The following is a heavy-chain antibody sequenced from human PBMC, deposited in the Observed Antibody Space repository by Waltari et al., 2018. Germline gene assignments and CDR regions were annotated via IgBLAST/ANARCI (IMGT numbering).Heavy chain of an antibody. CDR1: GGTFSSYA. J-gene: IGHJ6*02. CDR3: ARDREELQYYYYYYGMDV. Sequence: QVQLVQSGAEVKKPGSSVKVSCKASGGTFSSYAISWVRQAPGQGLEWMGRIIPILGIANYAQKFQGRVTITADKSTSTAYMELSSLRSEDTAVYYCARDREELQYYYYYYGMDVWGQGTTVTVSS. D-gene: IGHD1-26*01. CDR2: IIPILGIA. V-gene: IGHV1-69*04.